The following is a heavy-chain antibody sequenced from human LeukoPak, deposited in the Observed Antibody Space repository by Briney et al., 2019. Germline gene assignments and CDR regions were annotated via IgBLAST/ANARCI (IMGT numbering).Heavy chain of an antibody. J-gene: IGHJ6*03. CDR1: GGSISSSNW. D-gene: IGHD3-10*01. CDR3: ARWSYPSGRYMDV. Sequence: PSETLSLTCAVSGGSISSSNWWSWVRQPPGKGLEWIGEIYHSGSTNYNPSLKSRVTISVDTSKNQFSLKLSSVTAADTAVYYCARWSYPSGRYMDVWGKGTTVTISS. V-gene: IGHV4-4*02. CDR2: IYHSGST.